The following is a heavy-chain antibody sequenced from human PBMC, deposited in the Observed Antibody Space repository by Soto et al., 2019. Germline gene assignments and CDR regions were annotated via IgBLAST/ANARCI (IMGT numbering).Heavy chain of an antibody. J-gene: IGHJ6*02. D-gene: IGHD4-4*01. CDR2: ISGSGGST. CDR1: GFTFSSYA. Sequence: GGSLRLSCAASGFTFSSYAMSWVRQAPGKGLEWVSAISGSGGSTYYADSVKGRFTISRDNSKNTLYLQMNSLRAEDTAVYYCAKDRVFYSNYVYYCYGMDVWGQGTTVTVSS. V-gene: IGHV3-23*01. CDR3: AKDRVFYSNYVYYCYGMDV.